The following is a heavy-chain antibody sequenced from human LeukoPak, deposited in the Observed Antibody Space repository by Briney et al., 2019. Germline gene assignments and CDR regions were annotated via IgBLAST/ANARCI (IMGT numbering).Heavy chain of an antibody. V-gene: IGHV3-30*04. J-gene: IGHJ4*02. CDR2: ISSDLNNK. Sequence: GRSLRLSCAASGFSFTSYTMHWVRQAPGKGLEWLAVISSDLNNKYYADSVKGRFTISRDNSKNTLYLQLNSLGPEDTAIYYCARVGPYSSGYFDSWGQGSLLTVSS. CDR3: ARVGPYSSGYFDS. CDR1: GFSFTSYT. D-gene: IGHD3-22*01.